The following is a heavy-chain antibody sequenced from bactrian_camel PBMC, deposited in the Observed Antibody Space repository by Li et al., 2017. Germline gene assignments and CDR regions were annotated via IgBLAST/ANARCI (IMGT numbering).Heavy chain of an antibody. CDR2: FDTTFGTT. V-gene: IGHV3S1*01. J-gene: IGHJ6*01. CDR3: ALDYPRSFLWSCAVVEGGLSAALVT. D-gene: IGHD1*01. Sequence: HVQLLESGGCSVQPGGSLRLSCAASGFTVSTYCMACYRQAPGKEREGIATFDTTFGTTNYTDSVKGRFTISKDNAKDPLYLQMNSLEPEDTAMYYCALDYPRSFLWSCAVVEGGLSAALVTGARGPRSPSP. CDR1: GFTVSTYC.